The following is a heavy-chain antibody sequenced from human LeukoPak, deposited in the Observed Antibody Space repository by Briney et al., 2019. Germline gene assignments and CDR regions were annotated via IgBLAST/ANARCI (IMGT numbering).Heavy chain of an antibody. J-gene: IGHJ5*02. V-gene: IGHV1-18*01. CDR3: ARELSSSWYWSWFDP. Sequence: ASVKVSCTASGYTFTSNGISWVRQAPGQGLEWMGWISAYNGNTNYEQKLQGRVTMTTDTSTSATSMEQRSLRSDDTAVYYCARELSSSWYWSWFDPWGQGTLVTVSS. CDR1: GYTFTSNG. D-gene: IGHD6-13*01. CDR2: ISAYNGNT.